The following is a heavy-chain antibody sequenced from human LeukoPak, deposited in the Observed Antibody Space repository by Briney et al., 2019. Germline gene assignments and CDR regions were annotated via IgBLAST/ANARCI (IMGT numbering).Heavy chain of an antibody. V-gene: IGHV3-30*04. CDR3: TKDQIDFWTLGDY. J-gene: IGHJ4*02. Sequence: PGGSLRLSCAASGFTFSSYAMHWVRQAPGKGLEWVAVISYDGSNKYYADSVKGRFTISRDNSKNTLYLQMNSLRAEDTAVYYCTKDQIDFWTLGDYWGQGTLVTVSS. D-gene: IGHD3-3*01. CDR2: ISYDGSNK. CDR1: GFTFSSYA.